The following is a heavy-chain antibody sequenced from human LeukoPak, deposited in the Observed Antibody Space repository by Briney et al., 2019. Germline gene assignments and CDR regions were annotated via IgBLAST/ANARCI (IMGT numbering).Heavy chain of an antibody. CDR2: INHSGST. J-gene: IGHJ4*02. CDR1: GGSFSGYY. V-gene: IGHV4-34*01. CDR3: ARLGSSSSIDY. Sequence: SETLSLTCAVYGGSFSGYYWSWIRQPPGKGREWIGEINHSGSTNYNPSLKSRVTISVDTSKNQFSLKRSSVTAADTAVYYCARLGSSSSIDYWGQGTLVTVSS. D-gene: IGHD6-6*01.